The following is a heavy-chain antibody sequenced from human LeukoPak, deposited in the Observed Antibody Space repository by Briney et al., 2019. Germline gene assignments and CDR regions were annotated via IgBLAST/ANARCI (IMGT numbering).Heavy chain of an antibody. CDR2: IIPILGIA. CDR3: ARGTSVATPVDY. V-gene: IGHV1-69*02. CDR1: GGPFSSYT. J-gene: IGHJ4*02. D-gene: IGHD5-12*01. Sequence: SVKVSCKASGGPFSSYTISWVRQAPGQGLEWMGRIIPILGIANYAQKFQGRVTITADKSTSTAYMELSSLRSEDTAVYYCARGTSVATPVDYWGQGTLVTVSS.